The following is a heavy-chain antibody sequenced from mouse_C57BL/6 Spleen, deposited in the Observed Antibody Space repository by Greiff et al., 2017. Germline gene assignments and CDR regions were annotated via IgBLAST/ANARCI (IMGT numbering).Heavy chain of an antibody. J-gene: IGHJ4*01. CDR2: IWSGGST. V-gene: IGHV2-2*01. D-gene: IGHD2-5*01. CDR1: GFSLTSYG. Sequence: QVQLKQSGPGLVQPSQCLSISCTVSGFSLTSYGVHWVRQSPGKGLELLGVIWSGGSTDTNAAFISRLSISKDNTKSQVFFKMNSLQADDTAIYYCARNRCYSNYGYAIDYWGQGTSVTVSS. CDR3: ARNRCYSNYGYAIDY.